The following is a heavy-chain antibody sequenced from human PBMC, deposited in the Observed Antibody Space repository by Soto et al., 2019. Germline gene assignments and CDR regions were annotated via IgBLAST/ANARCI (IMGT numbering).Heavy chain of an antibody. CDR1: GGSISSRSYY. CDR2: IYYSGST. V-gene: IGHV4-39*01. CDR3: ARHLDYDFWGGQPPHDAFDI. Sequence: SETLSLTCTVSGGSISSRSYYWGWIRQPPGKGLEWIGSIYYSGSTVYIPSLKSRVTISVDTSKNQFSLKLSSVTAADTAIYYCARHLDYDFWGGQPPHDAFDIWGQGTMVTVSS. D-gene: IGHD3-3*01. J-gene: IGHJ3*02.